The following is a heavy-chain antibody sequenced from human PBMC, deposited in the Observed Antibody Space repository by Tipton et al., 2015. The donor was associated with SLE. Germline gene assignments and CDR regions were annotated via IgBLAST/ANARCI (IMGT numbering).Heavy chain of an antibody. Sequence: LSLTCTVSGASITNFYWSWIRQPPGKGLEWIGYIYPSGGTNYNPSLRSRVTISEDTSKNQFSLRLSSVTAADTAVYYCVGGIDGTVAEHWGQGTLITVSS. CDR1: GASITNFY. D-gene: IGHD5-24*01. J-gene: IGHJ1*01. V-gene: IGHV4-4*09. CDR2: IYPSGGT. CDR3: VGGIDGTVAEH.